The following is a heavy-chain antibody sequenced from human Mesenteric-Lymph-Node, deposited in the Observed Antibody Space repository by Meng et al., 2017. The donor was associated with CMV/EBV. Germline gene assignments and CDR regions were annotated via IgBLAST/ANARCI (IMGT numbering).Heavy chain of an antibody. CDR1: GITVSTNY. CDR2: IYGGGTT. V-gene: IGHV3-53*01. Sequence: GGSLRLSCVASGITVSTNYMNWVRQAPGKGLEWVSHIYGGGTTSYADSVKGRFTISRDNSKDTVYLQMNSLRVEDTAVYYCARDGYSTNWFVSWGQGTLVTAPQ. J-gene: IGHJ5*02. D-gene: IGHD5-12*01. CDR3: ARDGYSTNWFVS.